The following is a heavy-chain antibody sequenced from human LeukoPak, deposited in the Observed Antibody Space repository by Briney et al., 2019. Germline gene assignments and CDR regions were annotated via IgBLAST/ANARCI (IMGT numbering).Heavy chain of an antibody. V-gene: IGHV4-59*01. CDR2: IYYSGST. CDR3: ARVPRPVYSSGWYGWYFDL. J-gene: IGHJ2*01. CDR1: GGSISSYY. D-gene: IGHD6-19*01. Sequence: PSETLSLTCTVSGGSISSYYWSWIRQPPGKGLEWIGYIYYSGSTNYNTSLKSRVTISVDTSKNQFSLKLSSVTAADTAVYYCARVPRPVYSSGWYGWYFDLGGRGTLVTVSS.